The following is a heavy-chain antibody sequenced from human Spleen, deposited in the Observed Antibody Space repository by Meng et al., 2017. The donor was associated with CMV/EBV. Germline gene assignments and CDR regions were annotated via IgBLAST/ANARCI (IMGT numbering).Heavy chain of an antibody. CDR3: TTFWSGKP. D-gene: IGHD3-3*01. Sequence: GESLKISCVASGFTFSNVWMRWVRQAPGKGLEWVGRIKSKTDGGTTDYAAPVKGRFTISRDDSKNTLYLQMNSLKTEDTAVYYCTTFWSGKPWGQGTLVTVSS. CDR1: GFTFSNVW. J-gene: IGHJ5*02. V-gene: IGHV3-15*01. CDR2: IKSKTDGGTT.